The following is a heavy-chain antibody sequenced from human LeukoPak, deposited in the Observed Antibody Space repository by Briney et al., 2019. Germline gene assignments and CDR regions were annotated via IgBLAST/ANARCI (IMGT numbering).Heavy chain of an antibody. CDR3: ARAADGMVRGGMRDYYGMDV. V-gene: IGHV4-30-4*01. Sequence: SETLSLTCTVSGGSISSGDYYWSWIRQPPGKGLEWIGYIYYSGGTYYNPSLKSRVTISVDTSKNQFSLKLSSVTAADTAVYYCARAADGMVRGGMRDYYGMDVWGQGTTVTVSS. CDR2: IYYSGGT. CDR1: GGSISSGDYY. J-gene: IGHJ6*02. D-gene: IGHD3-10*01.